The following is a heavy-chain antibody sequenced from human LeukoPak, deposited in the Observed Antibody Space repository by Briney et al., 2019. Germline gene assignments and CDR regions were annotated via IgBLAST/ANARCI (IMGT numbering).Heavy chain of an antibody. D-gene: IGHD1-26*01. J-gene: IGHJ6*02. Sequence: ASVTVSCTASGYIFISYAMRWVRQAPGQRLEWMGWINAGNGNTKYSQKFQGRVTITRDTSASTAYMELSSLRSDDTAVYYCAREWVGGMDVWGQGTTVTVSS. CDR2: INAGNGNT. V-gene: IGHV1-3*01. CDR1: GYIFISYA. CDR3: AREWVGGMDV.